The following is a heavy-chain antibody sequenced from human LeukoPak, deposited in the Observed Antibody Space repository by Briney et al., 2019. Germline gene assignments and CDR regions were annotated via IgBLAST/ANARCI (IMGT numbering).Heavy chain of an antibody. V-gene: IGHV5-51*01. Sequence: GESLKISCQGSGYSFTSYWIGWVRQMPGKGLEWMGIIYPGDSDTRYSPSFQGQVTISADKSISTAYLQWSSLKASDTAMYYCASPIAVAGYGMDVWGQGTTVTVSS. D-gene: IGHD6-19*01. CDR2: IYPGDSDT. CDR3: ASPIAVAGYGMDV. CDR1: GYSFTSYW. J-gene: IGHJ6*02.